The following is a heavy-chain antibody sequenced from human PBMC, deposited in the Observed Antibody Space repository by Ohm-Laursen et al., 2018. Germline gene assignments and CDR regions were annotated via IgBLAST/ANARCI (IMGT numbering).Heavy chain of an antibody. CDR2: IYHPGST. CDR1: GGSISRYY. V-gene: IGHV4-59*01. J-gene: IGHJ3*02. Sequence: TLSLTCTVSGGSISRYYWSWIRQAPGQGLEWIGSIYHPGSTYYNPSLKSRVSISVDTSKNQFSLKLSSVTAADTAVYYCARRGHAFDIWGQGTMVTVSS. CDR3: ARRGHAFDI.